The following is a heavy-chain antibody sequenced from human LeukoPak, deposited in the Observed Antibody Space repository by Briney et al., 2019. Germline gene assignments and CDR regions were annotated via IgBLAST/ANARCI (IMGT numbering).Heavy chain of an antibody. CDR3: ARDLPVSGAYHNFDL. CDR1: GFTFSSYS. V-gene: IGHV3-21*01. Sequence: PGGSLRLSCAASGFTFSSYSMNWVRQAPGKGLEWVSSISSSSSYIYYADSVKGRFTISRDNAKNSLYLQMNSLRAEDTAVYYCARDLPVSGAYHNFDLWGQGTLVTVSS. J-gene: IGHJ4*02. CDR2: ISSSSSYI. D-gene: IGHD3-16*01.